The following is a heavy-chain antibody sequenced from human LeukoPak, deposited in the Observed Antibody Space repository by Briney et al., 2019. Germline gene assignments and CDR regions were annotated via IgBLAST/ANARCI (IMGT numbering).Heavy chain of an antibody. CDR2: IIPIFGTA. Sequence: ASVKVSCKASGGTFSSYAISWVRQAPGQGLEWMGRIIPIFGTANYAQKFQGRVTITADESTSTAYMELSSLRSEDTAVYHCARGPTGLFDPWGQGTLVTVSS. J-gene: IGHJ5*02. CDR1: GGTFSSYA. D-gene: IGHD3-9*01. CDR3: ARGPTGLFDP. V-gene: IGHV1-69*13.